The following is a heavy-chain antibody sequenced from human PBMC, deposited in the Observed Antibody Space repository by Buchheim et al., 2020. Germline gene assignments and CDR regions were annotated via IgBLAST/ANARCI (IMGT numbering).Heavy chain of an antibody. CDR3: ARGTPRYYFDF. CDR2: MYNSGST. CDR1: GDSMERGGFY. Sequence: QVQLQESGPGLVKPSQTLSLTCTVSGDSMERGGFYWNWIRQHPGMGLEFIGYMYNSGSTYFNPSLRSQVTISADKPKNQFSLKLSSVTAADTAVYFCARGTPRYYFDFWGQGTL. D-gene: IGHD3-10*01. V-gene: IGHV4-31*01. J-gene: IGHJ4*02.